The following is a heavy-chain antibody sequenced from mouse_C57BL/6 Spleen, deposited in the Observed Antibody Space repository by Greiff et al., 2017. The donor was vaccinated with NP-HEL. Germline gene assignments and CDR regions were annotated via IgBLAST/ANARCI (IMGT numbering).Heavy chain of an antibody. Sequence: EVKLMESGGGLVKPGGSLKLSCAASGFTFSDYGMHWVRQAPEKGLEWVAYISSGSSTIYYADTVKGRFTISRDNAKNTLFLQMTSLRAEDTAMYYCARGDYGTPNYFDYWGQGTTLTVSS. V-gene: IGHV5-17*01. CDR1: GFTFSDYG. CDR2: ISSGSSTI. CDR3: ARGDYGTPNYFDY. D-gene: IGHD1-1*01. J-gene: IGHJ2*01.